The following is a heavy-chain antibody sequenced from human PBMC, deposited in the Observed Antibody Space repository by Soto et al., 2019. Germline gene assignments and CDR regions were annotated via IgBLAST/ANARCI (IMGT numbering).Heavy chain of an antibody. J-gene: IGHJ4*02. Sequence: GWSLRLSCESSVFTFISYGMHWVRKAPGKGLEWVAVISHDGRNKDYADAVKGRFTVSRDNSKNTLYLQTNSLRAEDTAVYYCAKERGALRWSEEHYYFDYWGQGALVTVSS. CDR1: VFTFISYG. V-gene: IGHV3-30*18. D-gene: IGHD4-17*01. CDR2: ISHDGRNK. CDR3: AKERGALRWSEEHYYFDY.